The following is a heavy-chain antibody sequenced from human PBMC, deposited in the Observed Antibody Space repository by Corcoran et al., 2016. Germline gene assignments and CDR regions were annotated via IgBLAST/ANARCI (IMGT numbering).Heavy chain of an antibody. CDR2: IRSKANNYAT. CDR1: GFTFSDTA. V-gene: IGHV3-73*02. D-gene: IGHD3-3*01. J-gene: IGHJ6*02. Sequence: EVQLVESGGDLVQPGGSLKRSCAASGFTFSDTAIHWVSQASGKGLEWVGRIRSKANNYATMFAASVRGRFTISGDESQNTAYLQMNSLEIEDTAVYYCSRGFVGYGMDVWGQGTTVTVSS. CDR3: SRGFVGYGMDV.